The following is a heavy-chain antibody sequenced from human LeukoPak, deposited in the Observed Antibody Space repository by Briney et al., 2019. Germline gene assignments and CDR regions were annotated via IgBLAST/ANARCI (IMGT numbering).Heavy chain of an antibody. D-gene: IGHD3-22*01. V-gene: IGHV1-8*01. Sequence: ASVKVSCKASGYTFTSYDINWVRQATGQGLEWMGWMNPNSGNTDYAQKFQGRVTMTRNTSISTAYMELSSLRSEDTAVYYCARGPYYYYYDSSGYYFGSDLDVHDYRGQGTLVTVSS. J-gene: IGHJ4*02. CDR1: GYTFTSYD. CDR2: MNPNSGNT. CDR3: ARGPYYYYYDSSGYYFGSDLDVHDY.